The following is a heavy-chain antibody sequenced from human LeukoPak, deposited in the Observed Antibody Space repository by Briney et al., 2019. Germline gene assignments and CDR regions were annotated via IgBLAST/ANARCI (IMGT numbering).Heavy chain of an antibody. J-gene: IGHJ4*02. CDR2: IFYSGST. Sequence: SETLSLTCTISGGSISSYSWSWIRQPPGKGLEWIGYIFYSGSTNYNPSLKSRVTISVDTSKNQFSLKLSSVTAGDTAVYYCARGPGSGTYWAFDYWGQGTLVTVSS. V-gene: IGHV4-59*01. CDR3: ARGPGSGTYWAFDY. D-gene: IGHD1-26*01. CDR1: GGSISSYS.